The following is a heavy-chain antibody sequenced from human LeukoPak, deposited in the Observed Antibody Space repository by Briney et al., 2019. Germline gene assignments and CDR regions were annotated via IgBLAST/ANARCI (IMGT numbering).Heavy chain of an antibody. CDR3: ARWYYASGSYYLDY. V-gene: IGHV3-7*02. CDR2: IKPDGGER. D-gene: IGHD3-10*01. J-gene: IGHJ4*02. Sequence: GGSLRLSCAASGLTFSSYWMTWVRQAPGKGLVCVAIIKPDGGERSYVDSVRGRFTISRDNDENSLYLQMNRLRAEDTAVYYCARWYYASGSYYLDYWGQGTLVTVSS. CDR1: GLTFSSYW.